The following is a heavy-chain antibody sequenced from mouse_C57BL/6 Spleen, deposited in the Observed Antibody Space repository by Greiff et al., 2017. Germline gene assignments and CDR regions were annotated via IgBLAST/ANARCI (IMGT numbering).Heavy chain of an antibody. CDR2: ISSGSSTI. Sequence: EVKLMESGGGLVKPGGSLKLSCAASGFTFSDYGMHWVRQAPEKGLEWVAYISSGSSTIYYADTVKGRFTISRDNAKNTLFLQMTSLRSEDTAMYYCAMDDSYAMDYWGQGTSVTVSS. J-gene: IGHJ4*01. V-gene: IGHV5-17*01. CDR3: AMDDSYAMDY. CDR1: GFTFSDYG.